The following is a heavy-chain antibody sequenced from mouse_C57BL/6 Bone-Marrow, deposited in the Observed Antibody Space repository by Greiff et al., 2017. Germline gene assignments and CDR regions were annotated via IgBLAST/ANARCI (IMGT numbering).Heavy chain of an antibody. V-gene: IGHV1-50*01. CDR3: ARSPLRYYFDY. CDR1: GYTFTSYW. CDR2: IDPSDSYT. D-gene: IGHD1-1*01. J-gene: IGHJ2*01. Sequence: VQLQQPGAELVKPGASVKLSCKASGYTFTSYWMQWVKQRPGQGLEWIGEIDPSDSYTNYNQKFKGKATLTVDTSSSTAYMQLSSLTSEDSAVYYCARSPLRYYFDYWRQGTTLTVSS.